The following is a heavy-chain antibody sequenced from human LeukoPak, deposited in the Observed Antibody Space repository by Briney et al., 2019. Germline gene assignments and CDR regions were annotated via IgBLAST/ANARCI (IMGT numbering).Heavy chain of an antibody. Sequence: GGSLRLSCAASGFTFDDYTMHWVRQAPGKGLEWVSLISWDGGSTYYADSVKGRFTISRDNSKNSLYLQMNSLRTEDTALYYCAKMMVKGSHYYYGMDVWGQGTTVTVSS. CDR2: ISWDGGST. V-gene: IGHV3-43*01. D-gene: IGHD5-18*01. CDR1: GFTFDDYT. CDR3: AKMMVKGSHYYYGMDV. J-gene: IGHJ6*02.